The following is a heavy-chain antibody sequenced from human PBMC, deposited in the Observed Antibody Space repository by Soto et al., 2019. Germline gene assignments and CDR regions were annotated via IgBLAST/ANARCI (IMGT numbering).Heavy chain of an antibody. CDR3: AKARYSSSWFLYYYFDY. D-gene: IGHD6-13*01. Sequence: GGSLRLSCAASGFTFSSYAMSWARQAPGKGLEWASAISGSGGSTYYADSVKGRFTISRDNSKNTLYLQMNSLRAEDTAVYYCAKARYSSSWFLYYYFDYWGQGTLVTVSS. CDR1: GFTFSSYA. CDR2: ISGSGGST. V-gene: IGHV3-23*01. J-gene: IGHJ4*02.